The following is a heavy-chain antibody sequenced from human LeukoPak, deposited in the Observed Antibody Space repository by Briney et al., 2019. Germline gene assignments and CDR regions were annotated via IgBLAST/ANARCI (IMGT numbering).Heavy chain of an antibody. D-gene: IGHD2-15*01. V-gene: IGHV1-46*01. J-gene: IGHJ6*02. CDR2: INPSGGGT. CDR3: ARGGYCSGGSCYHAQITGPNYYYYGMDV. Sequence: ASVKVSCKASGYTFTSYYMHWARQAPGQGLEWMGIINPSGGGTSYAQKFQGRVTMTRDTSTSTVYMELSSLRSEDTAVYYCARGGYCSGGSCYHAQITGPNYYYYGMDVWGQGTTVTVSS. CDR1: GYTFTSYY.